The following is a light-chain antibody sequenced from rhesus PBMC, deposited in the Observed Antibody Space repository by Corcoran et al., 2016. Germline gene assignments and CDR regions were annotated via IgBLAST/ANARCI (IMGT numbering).Light chain of an antibody. CDR1: QSVSSY. CDR2: GAS. V-gene: IGKV3-10*01. Sequence: QVILTQSPATLSLSPGERATLSCRASQSVSSYLAWYQQKPGQAPRLLIYGASSRATGIPDRFRGSWAGTDVTLTISSLEPEDVGGYHCYQHSSGYSFGQGTKVEIK. J-gene: IGKJ2*01. CDR3: YQHSSGYS.